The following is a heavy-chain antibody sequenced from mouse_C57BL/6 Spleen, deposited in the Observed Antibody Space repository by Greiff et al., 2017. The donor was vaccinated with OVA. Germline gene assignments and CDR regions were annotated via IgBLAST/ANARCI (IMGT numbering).Heavy chain of an antibody. D-gene: IGHD1-1*01. J-gene: IGHJ1*03. CDR3: AREEEYYGSSPSWYFDV. CDR2: IYPRSGNT. CDR1: GYTFTSYG. V-gene: IGHV1-81*01. Sequence: QVQLQQSGAELARPGASVKLSCKASGYTFTSYGISWVKQRTGQGLEWIGEIYPRSGNTYYNEKFKGKATLTADKSSSTAYMELRSLTSEDSAVYFCAREEEYYGSSPSWYFDVWGTGTTVTGSS.